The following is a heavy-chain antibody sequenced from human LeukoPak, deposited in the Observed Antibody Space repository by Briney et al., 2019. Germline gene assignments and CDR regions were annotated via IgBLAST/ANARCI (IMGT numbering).Heavy chain of an antibody. CDR2: IYNDGTT. D-gene: IGHD7-27*01. V-gene: IGHV3-53*01. Sequence: GGSLRLSCAASGFTFSGYWMSWVRQSPEKGLEWVSVIYNDGTTYYADSVKGRFTISRDNPKNTLYLQMNALRAEDTAVYYCTKTGGPWDWGQGTLVTVSS. J-gene: IGHJ4*02. CDR3: TKTGGPWD. CDR1: GFTFSGYW.